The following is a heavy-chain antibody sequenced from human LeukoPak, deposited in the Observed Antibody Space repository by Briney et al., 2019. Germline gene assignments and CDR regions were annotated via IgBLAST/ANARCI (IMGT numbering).Heavy chain of an antibody. J-gene: IGHJ4*02. V-gene: IGHV1-46*01. D-gene: IGHD3-16*02. Sequence: GASVKLSCKAFGYTFTGYWMHWVRQAPGQGPEWMGVISPSGGSTIYAQKFQGRVTITADESTSTAYMELSSLRSEDTAVYYCARVSDRGGLRLGELSLYYWGQGTLVTVSS. CDR2: ISPSGGST. CDR1: GYTFTGYW. CDR3: ARVSDRGGLRLGELSLYY.